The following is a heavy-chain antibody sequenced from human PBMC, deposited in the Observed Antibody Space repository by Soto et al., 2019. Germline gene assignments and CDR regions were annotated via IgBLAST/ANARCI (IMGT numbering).Heavy chain of an antibody. Sequence: GGSLRHSCAVSGGTFSTYSMNWVRQAPEKGLEWVSYISSSGSTIYYADSVKGRFTISRDNDKNSLYLQMNSLRPEDTAVYYCAKREGYGSVDYWGQGTLLTVSS. CDR2: ISSSGSTI. D-gene: IGHD5-18*01. V-gene: IGHV3-48*01. J-gene: IGHJ4*02. CDR3: AKREGYGSVDY. CDR1: GGTFSTYS.